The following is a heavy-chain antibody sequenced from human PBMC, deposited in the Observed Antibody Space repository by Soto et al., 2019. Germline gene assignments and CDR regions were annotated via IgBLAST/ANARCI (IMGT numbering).Heavy chain of an antibody. CDR2: IYYSGST. V-gene: IGHV4-59*01. J-gene: IGHJ5*02. CDR1: GGSISTYY. D-gene: IGHD6-13*01. Sequence: SETLSLTCTVSGGSISTYYWNWIRQPPGKGLEWIGYIYYSGSTNYNPSLKSRVTISVDRSKNQFSLKLTSVTAADTAVYYCARVSTRWIFDPWGQGNLVIVSS. CDR3: ARVSTRWIFDP.